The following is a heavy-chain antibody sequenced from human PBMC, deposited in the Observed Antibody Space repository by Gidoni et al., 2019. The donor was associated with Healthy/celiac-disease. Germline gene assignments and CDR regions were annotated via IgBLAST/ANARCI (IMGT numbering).Heavy chain of an antibody. J-gene: IGHJ6*02. CDR2: TYYRSKWYN. Sequence: QVPLQQSGPGLVKPSQTRSPTCTISGDIVSSNSAAWNWIRQSPSRGLEWLGRTYYRSKWYNDYAVAVKSRITFNPDTSKNQFSLQLNSVTHEDTAVYYCSRSKYNWNYPKDVWGQGTTVTVSS. CDR1: GDIVSSNSAA. CDR3: SRSKYNWNYPKDV. D-gene: IGHD1-20*01. V-gene: IGHV6-1*01.